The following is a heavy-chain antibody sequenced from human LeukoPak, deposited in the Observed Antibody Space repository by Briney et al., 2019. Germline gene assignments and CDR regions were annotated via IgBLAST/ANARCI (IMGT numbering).Heavy chain of an antibody. Sequence: ASVKVSCKASGYIFTDYYIHWVRQVPGQGLEWMGWINPNSGGTSYAQKFQDRVTMTRDTSISTVYMELSRLGFDDTAVYYCARDNSVEDTAWWFDPWGQGTLVTVSS. J-gene: IGHJ5*02. D-gene: IGHD4-23*01. CDR2: INPNSGGT. CDR1: GYIFTDYY. CDR3: ARDNSVEDTAWWFDP. V-gene: IGHV1-2*02.